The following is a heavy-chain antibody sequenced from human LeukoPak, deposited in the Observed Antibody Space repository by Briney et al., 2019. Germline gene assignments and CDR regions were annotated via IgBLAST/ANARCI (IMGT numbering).Heavy chain of an antibody. CDR2: IWYDGSNK. CDR3: ARAGSPYIAVAGTFDI. Sequence: GRSLRLSCAASGFTFSSYGMHWVRQAPGKGLEWVAVIWYDGSNKYYADSVKGRFAISRDNSKNTLYLQMNSLRAEDTAVYYCARAGSPYIAVAGTFDIWGQGTMVTVSS. J-gene: IGHJ3*02. CDR1: GFTFSSYG. V-gene: IGHV3-33*01. D-gene: IGHD6-19*01.